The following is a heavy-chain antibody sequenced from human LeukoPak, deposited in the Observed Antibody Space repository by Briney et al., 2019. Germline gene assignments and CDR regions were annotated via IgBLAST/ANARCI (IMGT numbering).Heavy chain of an antibody. J-gene: IGHJ6*02. Sequence: GASVKVSCKASGYTFTSYGISSVRQAPGQGLEWRGWISAYNGNTNYAQKLQGRVTMTTDTSTSTAYMELRSLRSDDTAVYYCARDGPGTLLWFGELEGYYGMDVWGQGTTVTVSS. CDR2: ISAYNGNT. CDR1: GYTFTSYG. CDR3: ARDGPGTLLWFGELEGYYGMDV. V-gene: IGHV1-18*01. D-gene: IGHD3-10*01.